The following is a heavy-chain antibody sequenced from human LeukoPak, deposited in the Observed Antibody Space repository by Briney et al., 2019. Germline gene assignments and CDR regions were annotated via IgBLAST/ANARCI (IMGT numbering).Heavy chain of an antibody. CDR3: ARGIGIAARPGWFDP. D-gene: IGHD6-6*01. Sequence: GGSLRLSCAPSGFTFSTYWMGWVRQAPGKGLEWVSGINWNGGSTGYADSVKGRFTISRDNAKNSLYLQMNSLRAEDTALYYCARGIGIAARPGWFDPWGQGTLVTVSS. CDR1: GFTFSTYW. CDR2: INWNGGST. V-gene: IGHV3-20*04. J-gene: IGHJ5*02.